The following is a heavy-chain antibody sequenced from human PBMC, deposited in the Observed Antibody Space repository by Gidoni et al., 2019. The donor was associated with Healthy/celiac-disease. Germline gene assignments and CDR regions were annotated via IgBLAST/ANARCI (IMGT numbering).Heavy chain of an antibody. CDR3: ARGRYGNCCNYG. J-gene: IGHJ4*02. Sequence: QVQLQQWGAGLLKPSETLSLTCAVYGGSFSGYYWSWIRQPPGKGLEWIGEINHSGSTNYNPSLKSRVTISVDTSKNQFSLKLSSVTAADTAVYYCARGRYGNCCNYGWGQGTLVTVSS. CDR2: INHSGST. V-gene: IGHV4-34*01. D-gene: IGHD2-15*01. CDR1: GGSFSGYY.